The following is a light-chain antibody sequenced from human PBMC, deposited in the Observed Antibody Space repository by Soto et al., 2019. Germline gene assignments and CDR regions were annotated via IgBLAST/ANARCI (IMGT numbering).Light chain of an antibody. CDR3: AAWDDSLNGVV. CDR1: SSNIGNNA. CDR2: YDD. Sequence: QSVLTQPPSVSEAXXQRVXXSXSGSSSNIGNNAVNWYQQLPGKAPKLLIYYDDLLPSGVSDRFSGSKSGTSASLAISGLQSEDEADYYCAAWDDSLNGVVFGGGTKLTVL. V-gene: IGLV1-36*01. J-gene: IGLJ2*01.